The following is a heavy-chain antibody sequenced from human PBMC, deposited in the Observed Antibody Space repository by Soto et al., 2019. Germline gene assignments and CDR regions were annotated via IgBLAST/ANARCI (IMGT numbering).Heavy chain of an antibody. Sequence: GSISSGVYYWSWIRQHPGKGLEWIGDIYYSGSTYYNPSLKSRVTLSVDTSKNQFSLRLSSVTAADTAVYYCARALTGYSVSNWFDPWGQGTLVTVSS. CDR1: GSISSGVYY. D-gene: IGHD2-15*01. CDR3: ARALTGYSVSNWFDP. CDR2: IYYSGST. J-gene: IGHJ5*02. V-gene: IGHV4-31*02.